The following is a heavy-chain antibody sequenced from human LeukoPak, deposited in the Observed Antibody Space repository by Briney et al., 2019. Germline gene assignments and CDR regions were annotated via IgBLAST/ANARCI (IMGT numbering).Heavy chain of an antibody. D-gene: IGHD2-15*01. J-gene: IGHJ6*02. V-gene: IGHV3-33*01. CDR3: ARDFPVYCSGGSCYSDYYYYGMDV. Sequence: PGGSLRLSCAASGFTFSSYGMHWVRQAPGKGLEWVAVIWYDGSNKYYADSVKGRFTISRDNSKNTLYLQMNSLRAEDTAVYYCARDFPVYCSGGSCYSDYYYYGMDVWGQGTTVTVSS. CDR1: GFTFSSYG. CDR2: IWYDGSNK.